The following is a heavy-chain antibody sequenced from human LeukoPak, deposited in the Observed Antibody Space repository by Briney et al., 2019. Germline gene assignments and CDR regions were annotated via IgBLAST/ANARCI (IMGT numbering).Heavy chain of an antibody. V-gene: IGHV3-23*01. CDR3: ATLPETYYYGSGSSD. CDR2: ISGSGGST. CDR1: GFTSKTSA. Sequence: PGGSLRLSCAVSGFTSKTSAMSWVRQAPGKGLEWVSAISGSGGSTYYADSVKGRFTISRDNSKNTLYLQMNSLRAEDTAVYYCATLPETYYYGSGSSDWGQGTLVTVSS. J-gene: IGHJ4*02. D-gene: IGHD3-10*01.